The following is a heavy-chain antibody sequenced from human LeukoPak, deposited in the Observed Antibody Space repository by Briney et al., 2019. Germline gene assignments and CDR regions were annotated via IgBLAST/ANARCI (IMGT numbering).Heavy chain of an antibody. D-gene: IGHD3-3*01. CDR2: IIPILGIA. CDR3: ASSIYYDFWSGYSNWFDP. Sequence: ASVKVSCKASGGTFSSYAISWVRQAPGQGLEWMGRIIPILGIANYAQKFQGRVTITADKSTSTAYMELSSLRSEDTAVYYCASSIYYDFWSGYSNWFDPWGQGTLVTVSS. V-gene: IGHV1-69*04. CDR1: GGTFSSYA. J-gene: IGHJ5*02.